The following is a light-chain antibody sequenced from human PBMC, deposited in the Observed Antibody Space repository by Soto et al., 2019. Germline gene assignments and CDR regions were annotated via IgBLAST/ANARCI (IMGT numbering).Light chain of an antibody. CDR1: KSVSSSY. V-gene: IGKV3-20*01. CDR3: QQYGSSPPKYT. Sequence: EIVLTQSPGTLSLSPGERATLSCRASKSVSSSYLAWYQQKPGQAPRLLIYGASSRATGIPDRFSGSGSVTDFTLTISRLEPEDFAVYYCQQYGSSPPKYTFGQGTKLEIK. J-gene: IGKJ2*01. CDR2: GAS.